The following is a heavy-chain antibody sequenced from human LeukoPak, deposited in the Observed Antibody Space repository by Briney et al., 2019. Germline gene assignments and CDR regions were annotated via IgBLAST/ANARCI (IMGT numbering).Heavy chain of an antibody. D-gene: IGHD3-10*01. Sequence: SETLSLTCTVSGGSISSYYWSWIRQPPGKGLEWIGYIYTSGSTNYNPSLKSRVTISVDTSKNQFSLKLSSVTAADTAVYYCARPRLWFGYMDVWGKGTAVTVSS. CDR1: GGSISSYY. CDR2: IYTSGST. CDR3: ARPRLWFGYMDV. J-gene: IGHJ6*03. V-gene: IGHV4-4*09.